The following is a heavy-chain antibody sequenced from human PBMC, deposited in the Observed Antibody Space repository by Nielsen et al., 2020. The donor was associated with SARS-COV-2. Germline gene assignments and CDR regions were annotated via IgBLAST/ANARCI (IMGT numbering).Heavy chain of an antibody. Sequence: GESLKISCAASGFTFSSYAMSWVRQAPGKGLEWVSAISGSGGSTYYADSVKGRFTISRDNSKNTLYLQMNSLRAEDTAVYYCAKAHTVVATAEFDYWGQGTLVTVSS. CDR1: GFTFSSYA. D-gene: IGHD2-21*02. V-gene: IGHV3-23*01. J-gene: IGHJ4*02. CDR3: AKAHTVVATAEFDY. CDR2: ISGSGGST.